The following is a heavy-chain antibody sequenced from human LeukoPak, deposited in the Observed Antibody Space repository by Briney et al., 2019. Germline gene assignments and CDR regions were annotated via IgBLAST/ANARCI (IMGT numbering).Heavy chain of an antibody. J-gene: IGHJ4*02. CDR1: GFTVSSNY. Sequence: GGSLRLSCAASGFTVSSNYMSWVRQAPGKGLEWVSVIYSGGSTYYADSVKGRFTISRDNSKNTLYLQMNSLRAEDTAVYYCAKEGNVLLWFGELSAFDYWGQGTLVTVSS. V-gene: IGHV3-53*05. CDR3: AKEGNVLLWFGELSAFDY. D-gene: IGHD3-10*01. CDR2: IYSGGST.